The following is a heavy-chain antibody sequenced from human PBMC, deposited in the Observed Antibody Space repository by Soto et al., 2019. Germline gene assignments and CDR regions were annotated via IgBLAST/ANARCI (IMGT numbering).Heavy chain of an antibody. D-gene: IGHD3-16*01. CDR1: GFTFTNYA. J-gene: IGHJ4*02. Sequence: PGGSLRLSCAASGFTFTNYAMTWVRRSPAKGLQWVSGISATGGLKYYADSVQGRFTISRDNSHNTLYLQVHSLTAEDTAVYYCAKDRRAGGNSAFYFDFWGQGAQVTVSS. V-gene: IGHV3-23*01. CDR2: ISATGGLK. CDR3: AKDRRAGGNSAFYFDF.